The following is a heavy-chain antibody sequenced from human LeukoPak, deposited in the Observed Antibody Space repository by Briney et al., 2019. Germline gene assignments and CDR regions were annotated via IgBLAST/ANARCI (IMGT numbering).Heavy chain of an antibody. J-gene: IGHJ4*02. CDR1: GLTFISNY. CDR2: IYTGGIT. Sequence: PGGSLRLSCAASGLTFISNYMSWVRQAPGKGLEWVSVIYTGGITYYADSVRGRFTISRDDSKNPLYLQMHSLRAEDTAVYYCARGRADYYDSRSFDSWGQGTLVTVSS. CDR3: ARGRADYYDSRSFDS. D-gene: IGHD3-22*01. V-gene: IGHV3-53*01.